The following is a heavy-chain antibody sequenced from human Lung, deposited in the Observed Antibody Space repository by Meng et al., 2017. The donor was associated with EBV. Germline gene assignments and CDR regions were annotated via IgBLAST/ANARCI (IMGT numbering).Heavy chain of an antibody. CDR2: TYYRSKWYN. CDR1: GDSVSSSSAA. CDR3: ARGATSVFDL. Sequence: VQLQQSGPGLVKPSQTLSPTCVIPGDSVSSSSAAWTWIRQSPSRGLEWLGRTYYRSKWYNDYAVFVKSRITINPDTSKNQFSLQLNSVTPEDTAVYYCARGATSVFDLWGRGTLVTVSS. V-gene: IGHV6-1*01. J-gene: IGHJ2*01.